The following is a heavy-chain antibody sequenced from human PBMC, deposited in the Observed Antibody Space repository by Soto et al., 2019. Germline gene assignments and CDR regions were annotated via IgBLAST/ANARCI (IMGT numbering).Heavy chain of an antibody. V-gene: IGHV4-39*01. J-gene: IGHJ4*02. CDR1: GGSITSSRYY. CDR2: IYYSGRS. D-gene: IGHD2-21*02. Sequence: XETLSVTCTVSGGSITSSRYYWGWIRQPPGKVLEWIVGIYYSGRSYYNPSLKSRVTMSVDTSKNQFSLTLNSVTAADAAVYYCARKRNTVVTQAYFDNWGQGTLVTVSS. CDR3: ARKRNTVVTQAYFDN.